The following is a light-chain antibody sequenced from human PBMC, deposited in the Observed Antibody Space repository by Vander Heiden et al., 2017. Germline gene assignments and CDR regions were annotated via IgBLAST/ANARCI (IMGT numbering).Light chain of an antibody. CDR3: QVWDSATDHHV. V-gene: IGLV3-21*02. CDR1: NTGTKS. Sequence: YVLTQPPSVSVAPGQTAEITCEGHNTGTKSVHWYQQRAGQAPVLVVYDDSDRPSGIPERFSGSNSGSAATLTISGVEAGDEADYFCQVWDSATDHHVFATGTKVTVL. CDR2: DDS. J-gene: IGLJ1*01.